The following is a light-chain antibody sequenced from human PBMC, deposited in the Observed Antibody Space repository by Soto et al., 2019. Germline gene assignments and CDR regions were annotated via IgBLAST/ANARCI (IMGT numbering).Light chain of an antibody. CDR3: QQYNTYSEA. CDR1: QSISSW. CDR2: DAS. V-gene: IGKV1-5*01. Sequence: DIQMTQSPSTLSASVGDRVTITCRASQSISSWLAWYQQKPGKAPKLLIYDASSLESGVPSRFSGSGSGTEFTLTISSLQPDDFATYYCQQYNTYSEAFDQGTKVDI. J-gene: IGKJ1*01.